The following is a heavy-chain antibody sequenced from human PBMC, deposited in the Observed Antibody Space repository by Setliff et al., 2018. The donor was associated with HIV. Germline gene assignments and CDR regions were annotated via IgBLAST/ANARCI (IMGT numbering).Heavy chain of an antibody. CDR2: INHSGST. Sequence: SETLSLTCAVYGGSFSGYCWTWIRQPPGKGLEWIGEINHSGSTNYNPSLKSRVTISVETSKNQFSLKLTSVTAADTAVYFCARDGPDIVVVTNWFDPWGQGTLVTVSS. CDR1: GGSFSGYC. V-gene: IGHV4-34*01. J-gene: IGHJ5*02. CDR3: ARDGPDIVVVTNWFDP. D-gene: IGHD2-2*01.